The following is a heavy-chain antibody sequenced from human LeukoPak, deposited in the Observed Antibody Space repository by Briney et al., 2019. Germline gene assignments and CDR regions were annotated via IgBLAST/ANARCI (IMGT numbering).Heavy chain of an antibody. CDR1: GGSFSGYY. Sequence: SETLSLTCAVYGGSFSGYYWSWIRQPPGKGLEWSGEINHSGSTNYNPSLKSRVTISVDTSKKQFSLKLSSVTAADTAVYYCARGRRIVVVVAATGGNWFDPWGQGILVTVPS. J-gene: IGHJ5*02. D-gene: IGHD2-15*01. CDR2: INHSGST. V-gene: IGHV4-34*01. CDR3: ARGRRIVVVVAATGGNWFDP.